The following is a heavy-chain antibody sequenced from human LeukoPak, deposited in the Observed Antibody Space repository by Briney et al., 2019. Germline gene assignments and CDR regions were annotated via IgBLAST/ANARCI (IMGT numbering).Heavy chain of an antibody. J-gene: IGHJ4*02. CDR2: ISGSGDYT. V-gene: IGHV3-23*01. Sequence: GGSLRLSCAASGFTFSSHGMSWVRQAPGKGLEWVSAISGSGDYTYYADSVKGRFTISRDNSKNTLYLQMNSLRAEDTAVYYCAKVTYGSGTYGAFDSWGQGTLVTVSS. CDR3: AKVTYGSGTYGAFDS. D-gene: IGHD3-10*01. CDR1: GFTFSSHG.